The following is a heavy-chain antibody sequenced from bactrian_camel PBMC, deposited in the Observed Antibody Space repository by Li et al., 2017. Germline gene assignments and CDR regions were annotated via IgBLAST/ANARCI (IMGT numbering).Heavy chain of an antibody. CDR2: IETDGRT. J-gene: IGHJ4*01. D-gene: IGHD1*01. V-gene: IGHV3S53*01. Sequence: VQLVESGGGSVQAGESLRLSCTKDGNTKNPYCMGWFRQAPGKEREGVAAIETDGRTVYADSVKGRFTISVNKTGDTVYLQMNNLKPEDTGTYSCKTNKWGLPCGDYVQGQGTQVTVS. CDR1: GNTKNPYC.